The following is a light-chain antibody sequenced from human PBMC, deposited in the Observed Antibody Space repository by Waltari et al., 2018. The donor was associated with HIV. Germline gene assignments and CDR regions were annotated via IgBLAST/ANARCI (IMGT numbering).Light chain of an antibody. CDR1: SSNTGPGFD. J-gene: IGLJ2*01. CDR3: QSYDRSLSGYVV. V-gene: IGLV1-40*01. CDR2: GNS. Sequence: QSLLTQPPSVSGAPGRRVTISCTGSSSNTGPGFDVHWYQQLPGTVPKLLIYGNSNRPSGVPHRFSGSKSGTSASLAITGLQAEDEADYYCQSYDRSLSGYVVFGRGTKLTVL.